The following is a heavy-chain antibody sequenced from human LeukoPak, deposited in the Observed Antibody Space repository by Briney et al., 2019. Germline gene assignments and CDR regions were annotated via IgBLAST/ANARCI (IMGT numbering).Heavy chain of an antibody. Sequence: ASVKVSCKASGYNFASHDITWVRLATGQGQEWMGLMNPNSGDTGYAQKFQGRVTMTRDTSISTAYMELSSLRSEDTAVYYCARGPPHSNYPDPYYYYMYVWAKGTTVTVS. V-gene: IGHV1-8*02. CDR2: MNPNSGDT. CDR1: GYNFASHD. J-gene: IGHJ6*03. CDR3: ARGPPHSNYPDPYYYYMYV. D-gene: IGHD4-11*01.